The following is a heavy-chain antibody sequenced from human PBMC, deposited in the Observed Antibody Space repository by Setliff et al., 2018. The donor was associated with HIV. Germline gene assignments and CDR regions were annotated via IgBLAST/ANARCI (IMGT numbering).Heavy chain of an antibody. J-gene: IGHJ4*02. CDR1: GYTFTNYA. CDR2: INPGNGNT. CDR3: ARGSLLGYFDWLFPD. V-gene: IGHV1-3*01. D-gene: IGHD3-9*01. Sequence: ASVKVSCKASGYTFTNYAIHWVRQAPGQRLEWMGWINPGNGNTKYSQKFQGRVTITRDTSISTAYMELSRLRSDDTAIYYCARGSLLGYFDWLFPDWGQGTLVTVSS.